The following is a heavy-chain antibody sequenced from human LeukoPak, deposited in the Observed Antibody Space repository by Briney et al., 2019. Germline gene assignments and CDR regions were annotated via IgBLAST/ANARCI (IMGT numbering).Heavy chain of an antibody. J-gene: IGHJ3*02. CDR1: GFTFDDYS. CDR3: AKDMAWSSSVLGGFDI. CDR2: ISWSSGSI. D-gene: IGHD6-13*01. V-gene: IGHV3-9*01. Sequence: GRSLRLSCAASGFTFDDYSMHWVRQPPGKGLEWVSGISWSSGSIGYAGSVKGRFTISRDNAKNSLYLQMNSLRAEDTALYYCAKDMAWSSSVLGGFDIWGQGTMFTVSS.